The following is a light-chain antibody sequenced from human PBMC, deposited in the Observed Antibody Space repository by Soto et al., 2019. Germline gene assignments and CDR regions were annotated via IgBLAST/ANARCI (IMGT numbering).Light chain of an antibody. CDR1: SSDVGGYNF. CDR2: DVT. CDR3: SSYTSISTYV. V-gene: IGLV2-14*01. J-gene: IGLJ1*01. Sequence: QSVLTQPASVSGSPGQSITISCTGTSSDVGGYNFVSWYQQHPDKAPKLMIYDVTNRPSGVSNRFSGSKSGNTASLTISGLQAEAEADYYCSSYTSISTYVFGTGTKLTVL.